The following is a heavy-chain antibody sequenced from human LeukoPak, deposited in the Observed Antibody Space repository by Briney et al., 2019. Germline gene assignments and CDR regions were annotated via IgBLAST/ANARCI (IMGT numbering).Heavy chain of an antibody. Sequence: AGGSLRLSCAASGFTFNDYYMSWIRQAPGKGLEWVSYISSSGSSIFYADSVKGRFTISRDNAKNSLYLQMNSLRAEDTAVYYCARDPLHYCSSTSCRDYWGQGTLVTVS. V-gene: IGHV3-11*04. D-gene: IGHD2-2*01. CDR2: ISSSGSSI. CDR3: ARDPLHYCSSTSCRDY. J-gene: IGHJ4*02. CDR1: GFTFNDYY.